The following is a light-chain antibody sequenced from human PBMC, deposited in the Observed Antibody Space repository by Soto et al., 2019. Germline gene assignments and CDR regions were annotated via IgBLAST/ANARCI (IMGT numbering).Light chain of an antibody. J-gene: IGKJ4*01. Sequence: EIVLTQSPATLSLSPGEGATLSCRASQSISSHLAWYQQKPGQAPRLLRYDASNWATGIPARFSGSGSGTNFTLTISSLAPEDFAVYYCQQRPNWPLTFGGGTKVEIK. CDR2: DAS. CDR3: QQRPNWPLT. V-gene: IGKV3-11*01. CDR1: QSISSH.